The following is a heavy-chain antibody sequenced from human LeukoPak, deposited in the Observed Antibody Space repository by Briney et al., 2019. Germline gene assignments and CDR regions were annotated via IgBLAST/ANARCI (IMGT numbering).Heavy chain of an antibody. V-gene: IGHV3-23*01. Sequence: PGGSLRLSCAASEFTFSRYAMGWVRQAPGKGLEWVSGISGSGSSTYYADSVKGRFTISRDNFKNTLYLQMNSLRAEDTAVYYCAKARTSYYNGMDVWGQGTTVTVSS. J-gene: IGHJ6*02. CDR3: AKARTSYYNGMDV. CDR2: ISGSGSST. CDR1: EFTFSRYA.